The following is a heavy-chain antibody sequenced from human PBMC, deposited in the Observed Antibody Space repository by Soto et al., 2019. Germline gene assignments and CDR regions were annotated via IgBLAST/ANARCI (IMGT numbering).Heavy chain of an antibody. J-gene: IGHJ4*02. Sequence: PGGSLRLSCAASGFTFSSYAMSWVRQAPGKGLEWVSAISGSGGSTYYADSVKGRFTISRDNSKNTLYLQMNSLRAEDTAVYYCAKDSSGWYWASHFDYWGQGTLVTVSS. D-gene: IGHD6-19*01. CDR1: GFTFSSYA. CDR2: ISGSGGST. CDR3: AKDSSGWYWASHFDY. V-gene: IGHV3-23*01.